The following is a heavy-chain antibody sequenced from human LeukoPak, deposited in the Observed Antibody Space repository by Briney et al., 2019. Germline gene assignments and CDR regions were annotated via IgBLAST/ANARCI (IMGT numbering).Heavy chain of an antibody. D-gene: IGHD5-24*01. J-gene: IGHJ4*02. CDR1: GGSISSSSYY. V-gene: IGHV4-39*07. CDR2: IYYSGST. Sequence: SETLSLTCTVSGGSISSSSYYWGWIRQPPGKGLEWIGSIYYSGSTYYNPSLKSRVTISVDTSKNQFSLKLSSVTAADTAVYYCARPQGMATASLGYWGQGTLVTVSS. CDR3: ARPQGMATASLGY.